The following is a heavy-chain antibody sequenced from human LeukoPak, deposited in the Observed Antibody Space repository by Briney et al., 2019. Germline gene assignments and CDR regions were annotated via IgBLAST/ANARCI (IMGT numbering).Heavy chain of an antibody. CDR1: GYTFTGYY. CDR2: INPNSGGT. CDR3: ARASGIAGAITAFDI. Sequence: ASVKVSCKASGYTFTGYYMHWVRQAPGQGLEWMGWINPNSGGTNYAQKFQGRVTMTRDTSTSTVYMELSSLRSEDTAVYYCARASGIAGAITAFDIWGQGTMVTVSS. V-gene: IGHV1-2*02. D-gene: IGHD1-26*01. J-gene: IGHJ3*02.